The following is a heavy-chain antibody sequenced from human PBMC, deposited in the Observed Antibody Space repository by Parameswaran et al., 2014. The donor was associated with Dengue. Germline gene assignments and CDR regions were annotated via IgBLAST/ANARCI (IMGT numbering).Heavy chain of an antibody. CDR3: ARMGIAVGYYYYGMDV. Sequence: WVRQAPGQGLEWMGWINPNSGGTNYAQKFQGRVTMTRDTSISTAYMELSRLRSDDTAVYYCARMGIAVGYYYYGMDVWAKEPRSPSP. CDR2: INPNSGGT. D-gene: IGHD6-19*01. J-gene: IGHJ6*02. V-gene: IGHV1-2*02.